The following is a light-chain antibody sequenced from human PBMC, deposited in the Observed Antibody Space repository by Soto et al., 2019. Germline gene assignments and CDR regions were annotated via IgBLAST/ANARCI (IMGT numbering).Light chain of an antibody. J-gene: IGLJ1*01. V-gene: IGLV1-44*01. CDR2: SSN. CDR1: SSNVGRNS. CDR3: AAWDGSLRAYV. Sequence: QSVLTQPPSASGTPGQRVTISCSGSSSNVGRNSVNWYQQLPGTAPKLLIYSSNQRPSGVPDRFSGSKSGTSASLAISGLQSEDEADYYWAAWDGSLRAYVFGTGTKLTVL.